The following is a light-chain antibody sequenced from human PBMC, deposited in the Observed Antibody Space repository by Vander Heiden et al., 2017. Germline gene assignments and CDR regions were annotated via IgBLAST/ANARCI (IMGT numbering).Light chain of an antibody. CDR3: CSYAGSSTLYV. J-gene: IGLJ1*01. Sequence: QSALTQPASVSRSPGQSITIPCPGTSSDVGSYNLVSWYQQHPGKAPKLMIYEVSKRPSGVSNRFSGSKSGNTASLTISGLQAEDEADYYCCSYAGSSTLYVFGTGTKVTVL. CDR1: SSDVGSYNL. CDR2: EVS. V-gene: IGLV2-23*02.